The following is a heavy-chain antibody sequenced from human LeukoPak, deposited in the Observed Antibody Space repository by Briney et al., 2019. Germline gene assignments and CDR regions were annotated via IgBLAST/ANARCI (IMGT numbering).Heavy chain of an antibody. CDR1: GFTISNLW. D-gene: IGHD6-19*01. J-gene: IGHJ4*02. CDR3: VKQAGVY. Sequence: GGSLRLSCAASGFTISNLWMTWVRQAPGKGLECVANIKGDGSEKNYVDSVKGRFTISRDDAKDSLYLQMNSLRAEDTAVYYCVKQAGVYWGQGTLVTVSS. V-gene: IGHV3-7*01. CDR2: IKGDGSEK.